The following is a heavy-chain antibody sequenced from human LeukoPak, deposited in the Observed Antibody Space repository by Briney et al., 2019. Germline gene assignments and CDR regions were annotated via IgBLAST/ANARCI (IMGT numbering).Heavy chain of an antibody. CDR1: GFTFSSYG. J-gene: IGHJ4*02. Sequence: GGSLRLSXAASGFTFSSYGMHWVRQAPGKGLEWVAFIRYDGSNKYYADSVKGRFTISRDNSKNTLYLQMNSLRAEDTAVYYCAKDFRYCSSTSCYRLDWGQGTLVTVSS. D-gene: IGHD2-2*01. V-gene: IGHV3-30*02. CDR2: IRYDGSNK. CDR3: AKDFRYCSSTSCYRLD.